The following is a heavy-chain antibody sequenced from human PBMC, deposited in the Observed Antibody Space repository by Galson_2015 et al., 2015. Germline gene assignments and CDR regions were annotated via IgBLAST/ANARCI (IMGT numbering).Heavy chain of an antibody. J-gene: IGHJ6*03. CDR3: VRDGSWYEGYMDV. V-gene: IGHV3-74*01. CDR2: INTDGSST. CDR1: GFTFNSYW. D-gene: IGHD6-13*01. Sequence: SCAASGFTFNSYWMHWVRQAPGKGLVWVSRINTDGSSTTYADSMKGRFTISRDNAKNTLYLQMNSLRAEDTAVYYCVRDGSWYEGYMDVWGKGTTVTVSS.